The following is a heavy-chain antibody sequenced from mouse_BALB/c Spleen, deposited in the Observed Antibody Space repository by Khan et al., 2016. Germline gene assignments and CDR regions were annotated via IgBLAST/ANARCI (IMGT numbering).Heavy chain of an antibody. CDR2: IHYSGST. Sequence: EVQLQESGPDLVKPSQSLSLTCTVTGYSITSGYSWHWIRQFPGNKLEWMGYIHYSGSTNSNPSLKSRISITRDTSKNQFLLQLNSVTTEDKATYDCARWGGTARADDHGMDYWGQGTTVTVSS. CDR1: GYSITSGYS. D-gene: IGHD3-1*01. V-gene: IGHV3-1*02. J-gene: IGHJ4*01. CDR3: ARWGGTARADDHGMDY.